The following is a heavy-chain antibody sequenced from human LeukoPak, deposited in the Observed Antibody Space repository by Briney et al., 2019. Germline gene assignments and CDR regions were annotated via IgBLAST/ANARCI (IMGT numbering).Heavy chain of an antibody. J-gene: IGHJ4*02. V-gene: IGHV3-74*01. CDR1: GFTFSNYE. CDR3: ARGGAGGFDH. Sequence: GGSLRLSCAASGFTFSNYEMHWVRQAPGKGLVWVSRINSDGSSTFYADSVKGRFTISRDNAKNTLYLQMNSPRAEDTAVYYCARGGAGGFDHWGQGTLVTVSS. D-gene: IGHD1-26*01. CDR2: INSDGSST.